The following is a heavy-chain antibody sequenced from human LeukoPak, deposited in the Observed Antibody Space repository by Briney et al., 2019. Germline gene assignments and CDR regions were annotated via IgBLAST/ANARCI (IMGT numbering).Heavy chain of an antibody. Sequence: GGSLRLSCAASGLTFSTYGMSWVRQAPGKGLEWVSATSASGVSTYYADSVKGRFTISRDNSKNTLYLQMNSLRAEDTAVYYCAKRSDYGGNWNYFDYWGQGTLVTVSS. CDR3: AKRSDYGGNWNYFDY. D-gene: IGHD4-23*01. V-gene: IGHV3-23*01. CDR1: GLTFSTYG. J-gene: IGHJ4*02. CDR2: TSASGVST.